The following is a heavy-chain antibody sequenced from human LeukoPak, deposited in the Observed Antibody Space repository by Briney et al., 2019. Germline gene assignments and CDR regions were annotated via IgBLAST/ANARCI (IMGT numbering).Heavy chain of an antibody. Sequence: ASVKVSCKASGYTFTGYYMHWVRQAPGQGLEWMGWINPNSGGTNYAQKFQGRVTMTRDTSISTAYMELSSLRSEDTAVYYCARISSGYDPRKYYFDYWGQGTLVTVSS. CDR1: GYTFTGYY. V-gene: IGHV1-2*02. J-gene: IGHJ4*02. D-gene: IGHD5-12*01. CDR2: INPNSGGT. CDR3: ARISSGYDPRKYYFDY.